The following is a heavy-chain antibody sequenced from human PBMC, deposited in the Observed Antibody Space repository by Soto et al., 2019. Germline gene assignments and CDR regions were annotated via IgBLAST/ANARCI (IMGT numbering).Heavy chain of an antibody. CDR1: GGSFSGYY. V-gene: IGHV4-34*01. D-gene: IGHD4-17*01. J-gene: IGHJ5*02. CDR2: INHSGST. CDR3: ARSAYGDYTPNWFDP. Sequence: SETLSLTCAVYGGSFSGYYWSWIRQPPGKGLEWIGEINHSGSTNYNPSLRSRVTISVDTSKNQFSLKLSSVTAADTAVYYCARSAYGDYTPNWFDPWGQGTLVTVSS.